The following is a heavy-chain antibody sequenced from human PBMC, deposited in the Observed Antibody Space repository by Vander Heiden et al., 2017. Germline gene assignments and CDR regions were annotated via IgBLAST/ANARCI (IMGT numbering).Heavy chain of an antibody. CDR1: GGSISSYY. V-gene: IGHV4-59*01. J-gene: IGHJ4*02. D-gene: IGHD3-3*02. CDR3: ARLSVFGVVTHVDY. Sequence: QVQLQESGPGLVKPSETLSLTCTASGGSISSYYWSWIRQPPGKGLEWIGYIYYSGSTNYNPSLKSRVTISVDTSKNRFSLKLSSVTAADTAVYYCARLSVFGVVTHVDYWGQGTLVTVSS. CDR2: IYYSGST.